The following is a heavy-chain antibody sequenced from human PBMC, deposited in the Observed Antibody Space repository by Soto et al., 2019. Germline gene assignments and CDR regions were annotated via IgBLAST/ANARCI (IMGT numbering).Heavy chain of an antibody. Sequence: QVLLVQSGPEVKKPGSSVKVSCKASGDTFSNYAITWVRQAPGQGLEWMGGITPRFSTTTYAQKFQGRVTMTADESSNQAYMQLSSLTAGNTAFYYCTRVEIVDTKIIIAWLEPWGQGTLVTVSS. D-gene: IGHD5-18*01. CDR1: GDTFSNYA. J-gene: IGHJ5*02. V-gene: IGHV1-69*01. CDR2: ITPRFSTT. CDR3: TRVEIVDTKIIIAWLEP.